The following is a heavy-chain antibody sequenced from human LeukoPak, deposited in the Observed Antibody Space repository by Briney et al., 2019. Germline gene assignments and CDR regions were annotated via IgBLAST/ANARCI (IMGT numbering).Heavy chain of an antibody. CDR3: ARDGTSSWYYYYYYMDV. V-gene: IGHV7-4-1*02. CDR2: INTNTGNP. CDR1: GYTFTSYA. J-gene: IGHJ6*03. Sequence: ASVKVSCTASGYTFTSYAMNWVRQAPGQGLEWMGWINTNTGNPTYAQGFTGRFVFSLDTSVSTAYLQISSLKAEDTAVYYCARDGTSSWYYYYYYMDVWGKGTTVTVSS. D-gene: IGHD6-13*01.